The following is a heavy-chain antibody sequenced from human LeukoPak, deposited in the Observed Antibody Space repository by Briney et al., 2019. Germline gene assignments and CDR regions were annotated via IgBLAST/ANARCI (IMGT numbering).Heavy chain of an antibody. CDR1: GGSFSGYY. CDR3: ARRWGDYGYVWGSYRRPFDY. J-gene: IGHJ4*02. CDR2: INHSGST. D-gene: IGHD3-16*02. V-gene: IGHV4-34*01. Sequence: SETLSLTCAVYGGSFSGYYSSWIRQPPGKGLEWIGEINHSGSTNYNTSLKCRVTISVDTSKDQFYLKLSPVTAADTAVYYCARRWGDYGYVWGSYRRPFDYWGQGTLVTVSS.